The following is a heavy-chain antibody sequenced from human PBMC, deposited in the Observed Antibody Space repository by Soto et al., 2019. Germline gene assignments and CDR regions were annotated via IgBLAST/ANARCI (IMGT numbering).Heavy chain of an antibody. D-gene: IGHD3-3*01. Sequence: SETLSLTCTVSGGSISSYYWSWIRQPPGKGLEWIGYIYYSGSTNYNPSLKSRVTISVDTSKKQFSLKLSSVTAADTAVYYCARVGVTIIRPYYFDYWGQGTLVTVSS. V-gene: IGHV4-59*01. CDR1: GGSISSYY. CDR3: ARVGVTIIRPYYFDY. CDR2: IYYSGST. J-gene: IGHJ4*02.